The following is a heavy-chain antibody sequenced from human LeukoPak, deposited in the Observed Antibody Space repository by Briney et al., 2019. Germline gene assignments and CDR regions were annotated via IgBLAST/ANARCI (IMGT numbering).Heavy chain of an antibody. J-gene: IGHJ4*02. CDR1: GFTFNSYW. V-gene: IGHV3-7*03. CDR3: ARLGPASGGWPESFDY. Sequence: QSGGSLRLSCAASGFTFNSYWMNWVRQAPGKGLEWVANIKRDGSEKYYVDSVKGRFTISRDNAKNSLDLQMNSLRVEDTAVYYCARLGPASGGWPESFDYWGQGTLVTVSS. CDR2: IKRDGSEK. D-gene: IGHD6-19*01.